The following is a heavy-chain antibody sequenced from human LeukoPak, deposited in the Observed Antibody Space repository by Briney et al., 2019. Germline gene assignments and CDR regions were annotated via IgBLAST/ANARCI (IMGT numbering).Heavy chain of an antibody. CDR3: AKAWPLSEYRAHYFDY. CDR1: GITFSSYS. D-gene: IGHD5-18*01. J-gene: IGHJ4*02. CDR2: ISSFSGTI. V-gene: IGHV3-48*01. Sequence: GGSLRLSCVASGITFSSYSMNWVRQAPGKGLEWVSYISSFSGTINYADSVKGRFTISRDNAKNSLYLQMNSLRAEDTAVYYCAKAWPLSEYRAHYFDYWGQGTLVTVSS.